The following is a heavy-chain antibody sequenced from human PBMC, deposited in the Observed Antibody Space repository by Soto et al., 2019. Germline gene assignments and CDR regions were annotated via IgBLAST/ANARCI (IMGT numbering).Heavy chain of an antibody. D-gene: IGHD3-10*01. Sequence: QLQLQESGPGLVKPSETLSLTCTVSGGSISSSSYYWGWIRQPPGKGLEWIGTIYYNGNTYYNPSLKSRVTIFVVTSKNQFSLTLSSVTVADTAVYYCARHDGSPPDAFDFWGRGTMVTVSS. CDR2: IYYNGNT. CDR3: ARHDGSPPDAFDF. J-gene: IGHJ3*01. V-gene: IGHV4-39*01. CDR1: GGSISSSSYY.